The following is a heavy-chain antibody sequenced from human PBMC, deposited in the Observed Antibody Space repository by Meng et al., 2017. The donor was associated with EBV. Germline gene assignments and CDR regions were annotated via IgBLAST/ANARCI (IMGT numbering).Heavy chain of an antibody. J-gene: IGHJ4*02. CDR2: INPSGGST. V-gene: IGHV1-46*03. CDR1: GYTFTSYD. CDR3: ARDFCGGDCYLFDY. D-gene: IGHD2-21*01. Sequence: QVEGVQPGAEVQTPGASVKVSCKASGYTFTSYDMHWVRQATGQGLEWLGIINPSGGSTSYAQKFQGSVTMTRDTSTSTVYMDLSSLRSEATAVYYCARDFCGGDCYLFDYWGQGTLVTVSS.